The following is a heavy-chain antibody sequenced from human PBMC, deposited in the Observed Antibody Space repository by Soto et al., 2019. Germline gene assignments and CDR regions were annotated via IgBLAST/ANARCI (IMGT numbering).Heavy chain of an antibody. J-gene: IGHJ6*02. D-gene: IGHD3-22*01. V-gene: IGHV3-48*03. CDR1: GFTFSSYE. CDR2: ISSSGSTI. Sequence: GGSLRLSCAASGFTFSSYEMNWVRQAPGKGLEWVSYISSSGSTIYYADSVKGRFTISRDNAKNSLYLQMNSLRAEDTAVYYCARAPRAYYYDSSGYYYDYYYGMDVWGQGTTVTVSS. CDR3: ARAPRAYYYDSSGYYYDYYYGMDV.